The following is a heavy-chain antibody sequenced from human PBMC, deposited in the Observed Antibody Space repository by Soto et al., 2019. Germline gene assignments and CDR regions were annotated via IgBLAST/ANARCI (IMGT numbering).Heavy chain of an antibody. D-gene: IGHD3-10*01. V-gene: IGHV5-51*01. Sequence: GESLKISCKGSGYNFANYWIGWVRQMPGKGPEWMGIIYRGDSDVRYSPSFEGQVTISADKSISTAYLQWNSLKASDSAMYHCARSHSRGGSYFVILDSWGQGTLVTVSS. J-gene: IGHJ4*02. CDR3: ARSHSRGGSYFVILDS. CDR2: IYRGDSDV. CDR1: GYNFANYW.